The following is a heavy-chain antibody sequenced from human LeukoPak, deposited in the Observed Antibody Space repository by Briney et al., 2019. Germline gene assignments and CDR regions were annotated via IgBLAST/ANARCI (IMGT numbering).Heavy chain of an antibody. CDR1: GFTFSSYG. CDR2: ISYDGGNK. V-gene: IGHV3-30*03. D-gene: IGHD6-19*01. J-gene: IGHJ4*02. Sequence: GGSLRLSCAASGFTFSSYGMHWVRQAPGKGLEWVAVISYDGGNKYYADSVKGRFTISRDNSKNTLYLQMNSLRDEDTAVYYCARGWLSNTFDCWGQGTLVTVSS. CDR3: ARGWLSNTFDC.